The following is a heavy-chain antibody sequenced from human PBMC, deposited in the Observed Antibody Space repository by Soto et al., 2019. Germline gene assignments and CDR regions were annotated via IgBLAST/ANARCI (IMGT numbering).Heavy chain of an antibody. J-gene: IGHJ3*02. V-gene: IGHV3-23*01. Sequence: LRLSCAASRFTFSDYAMTWVRQAPGKGLEWVSSIGGADDSYYTDSVKGRFTISRDNSRNTLFLQMNSLRAEDTAVYYCAKDRMDHNGVWDPFDIWGQGTMVTVSS. CDR2: IGGADDS. CDR1: RFTFSDYA. CDR3: AKDRMDHNGVWDPFDI. D-gene: IGHD2-8*01.